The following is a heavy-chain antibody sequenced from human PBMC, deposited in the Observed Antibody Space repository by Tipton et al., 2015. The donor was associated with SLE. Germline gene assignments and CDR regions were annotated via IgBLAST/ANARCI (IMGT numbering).Heavy chain of an antibody. D-gene: IGHD4-23*01. V-gene: IGHV3-64D*08. Sequence: SLRLSCSASGFTFSSYAMHWVRRAPGKGLEYVSAISSNGGSPYYADSVKGRFTISRDNSKNTLYLQMRSLRAEDTAVYYCVKGSYGGDSVNAFAIWGQGTMVTVSS. CDR3: VKGSYGGDSVNAFAI. CDR2: ISSNGGSP. J-gene: IGHJ3*02. CDR1: GFTFSSYA.